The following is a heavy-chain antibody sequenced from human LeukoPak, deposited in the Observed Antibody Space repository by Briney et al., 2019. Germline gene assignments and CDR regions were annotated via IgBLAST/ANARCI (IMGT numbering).Heavy chain of an antibody. J-gene: IGHJ4*02. V-gene: IGHV4-38-2*01. D-gene: IGHD5-18*01. Sequence: SETLSLTCAVSGYSISSGYYWGWIRQPPGKGLEWIGEINHSGSTNYNPSLKSRVTISVDTSKNQFSLKLSSVTAADTAVYYCARGYSLDYWGQGTLVTVSS. CDR3: ARGYSLDY. CDR2: INHSGST. CDR1: GYSISSGYY.